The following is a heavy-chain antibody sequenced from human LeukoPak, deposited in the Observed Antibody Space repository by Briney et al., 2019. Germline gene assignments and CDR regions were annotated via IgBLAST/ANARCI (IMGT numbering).Heavy chain of an antibody. CDR2: VYYSGST. D-gene: IGHD2-15*01. J-gene: IGHJ4*02. V-gene: IGHV4-59*02. CDR3: ARIHRYCSGGACYVLDN. CDR1: GVSVSGYY. Sequence: SETLSLTCVVSGVSVSGYYWGWIRQPPGRGLEWIGYVYYSGSTNYNPSFKSRITISVDTSRNQFSLQLSSVTAADAAVYYCARIHRYCSGGACYVLDNWGQGTLVAVSS.